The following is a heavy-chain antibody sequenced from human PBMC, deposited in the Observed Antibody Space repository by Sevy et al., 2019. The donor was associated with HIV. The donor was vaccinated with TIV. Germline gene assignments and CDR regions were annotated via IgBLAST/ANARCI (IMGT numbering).Heavy chain of an antibody. J-gene: IGHJ6*02. CDR1: GFTFSSYG. Sequence: GGSLRLSCAASGFTFSSYGMHWVRQAPGKGLEWVAVIWYDGSNKYYADSVKGRFTTSRDNSKNTLYLQMNSLRAEDTAVYYCARVKGYSSGSYYYGMDVWGQGTTVTVSS. CDR2: IWYDGSNK. V-gene: IGHV3-33*01. CDR3: ARVKGYSSGSYYYGMDV. D-gene: IGHD6-19*01.